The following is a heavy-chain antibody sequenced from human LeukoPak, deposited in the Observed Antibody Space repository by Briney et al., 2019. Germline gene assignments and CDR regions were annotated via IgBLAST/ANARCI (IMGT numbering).Heavy chain of an antibody. CDR1: GGSISSYY. Sequence: ETLSLTCTVSGGSISSYYWSWIRQPPGRGLEWIGYIYYSGSTNYNPSLKSRVTISVDTSKNQFSLKLSSVTAADTAVYYCARTNYDFWSGHNWFDPWGQGTLVTVSS. V-gene: IGHV4-59*01. CDR2: IYYSGST. J-gene: IGHJ5*02. D-gene: IGHD3-3*01. CDR3: ARTNYDFWSGHNWFDP.